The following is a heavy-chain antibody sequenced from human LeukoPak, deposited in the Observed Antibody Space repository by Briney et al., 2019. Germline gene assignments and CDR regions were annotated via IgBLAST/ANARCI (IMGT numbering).Heavy chain of an antibody. V-gene: IGHV1-18*01. CDR2: ISANNGNT. Sequence: GASVKVSCKASVYTFSRYGISWVRQAPGQGLEWMGWISANNGNTNYAQKLQGRVTMTTDTSTSTAYMELRSLRSDDTDVYYCARGPLAVAGLKIGWFDPWGQGTLVTVSS. CDR3: ARGPLAVAGLKIGWFDP. D-gene: IGHD6-19*01. CDR1: VYTFSRYG. J-gene: IGHJ5*02.